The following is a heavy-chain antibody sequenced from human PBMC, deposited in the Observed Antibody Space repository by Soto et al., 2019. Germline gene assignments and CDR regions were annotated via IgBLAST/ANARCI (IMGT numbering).Heavy chain of an antibody. CDR1: GFTFSSYA. CDR2: ISYDGSNK. J-gene: IGHJ4*02. CDR3: ARAFMAALDY. V-gene: IGHV3-30-3*01. D-gene: IGHD3-3*02. Sequence: PGGSLRLSCAASGFTFSSYAMHWVRQAPGKGLEWVAVISYDGSNKYYADSVKGRFTISRDNSKNTLYLQMSSLRAEDTAVYYCARAFMAALDYWGQGTLVTVSS.